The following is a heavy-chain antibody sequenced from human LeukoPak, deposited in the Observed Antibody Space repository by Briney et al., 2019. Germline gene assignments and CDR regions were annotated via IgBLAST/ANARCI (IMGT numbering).Heavy chain of an antibody. CDR1: GGSFSGYY. J-gene: IGHJ4*02. D-gene: IGHD2-2*01. CDR3: AKLVPDPTSTDFDS. CDR2: INHSGST. Sequence: PSETLSLTCAVYGGSFSGYYWSWIRQPPGKGLEWIGEINHSGSTNYNPSLKSRVTISVDTSKNQFSLKLSSVTAADTAVYYCAKLVPDPTSTDFDSWGQGTLVTVSS. V-gene: IGHV4-34*01.